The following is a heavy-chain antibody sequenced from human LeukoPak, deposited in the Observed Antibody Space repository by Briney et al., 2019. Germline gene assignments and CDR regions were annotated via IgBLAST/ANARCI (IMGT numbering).Heavy chain of an antibody. J-gene: IGHJ1*01. V-gene: IGHV3-23*01. CDR1: GFTFSSYA. D-gene: IGHD3-22*01. CDR2: ISGGGGST. Sequence: PGGSLRLSCAASGFTFSSYAMSWVRQAPGKGLEWVSAISGGGGSTYYADSVEGRFTISRDNSKNTLYLQMNSLRAEDTAVYYCANSRYYYDSSGYSHWGQGTLVTVSS. CDR3: ANSRYYYDSSGYSH.